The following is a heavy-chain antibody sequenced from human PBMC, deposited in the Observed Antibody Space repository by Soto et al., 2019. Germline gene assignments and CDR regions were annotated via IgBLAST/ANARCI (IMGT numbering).Heavy chain of an antibody. V-gene: IGHV4-39*01. D-gene: IGHD2-2*01. CDR1: GASFSGYY. J-gene: IGHJ6*02. Sequence: PSETLSLTCAVHGASFSGYYWGWIRQPPGKGLEGIGSIYYSGSTYHNPSLKSRVTISVDTSKNQFSLKLSSVTAADTALYYCARLVFYRSRPSCNGHYYYGLDVWGRGTTVTVSS. CDR3: ARLVFYRSRPSCNGHYYYGLDV. CDR2: IYYSGST.